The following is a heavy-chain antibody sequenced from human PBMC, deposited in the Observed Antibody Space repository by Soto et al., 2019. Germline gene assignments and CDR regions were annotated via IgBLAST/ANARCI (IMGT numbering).Heavy chain of an antibody. D-gene: IGHD6-13*01. CDR3: ARAGIAAAGPIDY. J-gene: IGHJ4*02. CDR1: GGSISSGGYS. CDR2: IYHSGST. Sequence: SETLSLTCAVSGGSISSGGYSWSWIRQPPGKGLEWIGYIYHSGSTYYNPSLKSRVTISVDRSKNQFSLKLSSVTAADTAVYYCARAGIAAAGPIDYWGQGTLVTVSS. V-gene: IGHV4-30-2*01.